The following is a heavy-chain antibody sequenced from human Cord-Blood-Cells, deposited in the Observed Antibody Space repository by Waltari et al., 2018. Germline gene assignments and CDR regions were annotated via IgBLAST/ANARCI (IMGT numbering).Heavy chain of an antibody. V-gene: IGHV1-24*01. J-gene: IGHJ3*02. Sequence: QVQLVQSGAEVKKPGASVKVSCKVSGYTLTELSMHWVRQAPGNGLEWMGGFDPEDGETIYAQKFQGRVTMTEDTSTDTAYMELSSLRSEDTAVYYCATPLWVWGGHPSSDAFDIWGQGTMVTVSS. CDR2: FDPEDGET. CDR3: ATPLWVWGGHPSSDAFDI. CDR1: GYTLTELS. D-gene: IGHD7-27*01.